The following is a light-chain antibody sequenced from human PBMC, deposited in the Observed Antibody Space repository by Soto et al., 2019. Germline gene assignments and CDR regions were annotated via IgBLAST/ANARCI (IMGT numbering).Light chain of an antibody. V-gene: IGKV1-39*01. CDR3: QQRYSTPPA. J-gene: IGKJ1*01. CDR1: QRISSY. CDR2: AAS. Sequence: DIQMTQSPSSLSASVGDRVTITCRASQRISSYLNWYQQKPGKAPKLLIYAASSLQSGVPSMFRGSGSGTDFSLNISSLQPEDFATYYCQQRYSTPPAFGQGTKVEIK.